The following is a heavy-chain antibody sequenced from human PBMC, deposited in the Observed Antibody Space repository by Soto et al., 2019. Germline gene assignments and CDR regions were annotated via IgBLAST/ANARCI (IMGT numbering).Heavy chain of an antibody. CDR1: GFSLSSSGES. CDR2: LYWNGIE. V-gene: IGHV2-5*01. D-gene: IGHD3-10*01. CDR3: AHGDPLDFHY. Sequence: QITLKESGPTLVKPTQTLTLTCTFSGFSLSSSGESVGWIRQPPGKALECLAPLYWNGIERYSPSLKSRITVFKDASNSQVVLTMTNMDPVDTATYFCAHGDPLDFHYWGQGTLVTVSP. J-gene: IGHJ4*02.